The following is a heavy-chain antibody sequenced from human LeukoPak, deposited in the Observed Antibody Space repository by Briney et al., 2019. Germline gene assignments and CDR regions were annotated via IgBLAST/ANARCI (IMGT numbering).Heavy chain of an antibody. Sequence: SETLSLTCTVSGGSLSSYYWSWIRQPPGQGLEWIGYIYYSGSTNYNPSLKSRVPMSVDTSKNQFSLRLSSVTAADTAVYYCARDSYDTSGYYYWFDPWGQGTLVTVSS. J-gene: IGHJ5*02. V-gene: IGHV4-59*01. CDR1: GGSLSSYY. D-gene: IGHD3-22*01. CDR3: ARDSYDTSGYYYWFDP. CDR2: IYYSGST.